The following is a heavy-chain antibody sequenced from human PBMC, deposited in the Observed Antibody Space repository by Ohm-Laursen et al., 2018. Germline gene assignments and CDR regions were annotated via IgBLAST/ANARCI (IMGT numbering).Heavy chain of an antibody. CDR3: ALTGGYCSGGSCYSDDWFDP. Sequence: TQTLTLTFTFSGFSLSTSGVGVGWIRQPPGKALEWLALIYWVDDKRYSPSLKSRLTITKDTSKNQVVLTMTNMDPVDTATYYCALTGGYCSGGSCYSDDWFDPWGQGTLVTVSA. CDR2: IYWVDDK. V-gene: IGHV2-5*02. CDR1: GFSLSTSGVG. J-gene: IGHJ5*02. D-gene: IGHD2-15*01.